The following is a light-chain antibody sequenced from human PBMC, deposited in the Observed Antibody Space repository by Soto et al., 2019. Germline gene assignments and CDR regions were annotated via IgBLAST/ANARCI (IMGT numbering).Light chain of an antibody. CDR2: GAS. V-gene: IGKV3-20*01. CDR3: QQYGGSPLYT. Sequence: EIVLTQSPGTLSLSPGDRATLSCRASQSVSSSDLAWYQQKPGQAPRLLIYGASTRATGIPDRFSGSGSGTDFTRTISRLEPEDFAVYYCQQYGGSPLYTFGPGTKLEIK. J-gene: IGKJ2*01. CDR1: QSVSSSD.